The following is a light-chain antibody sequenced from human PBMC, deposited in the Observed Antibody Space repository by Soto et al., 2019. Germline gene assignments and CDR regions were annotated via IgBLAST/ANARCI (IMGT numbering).Light chain of an antibody. Sequence: GDRVTITCRASQAIGNDLGWYQQKPGKAPKRLIYVASDLASGVPSRFSGSGSGTEFTLTITSLQPEDFATYYCQQHNAVPWTFGQGTKLEIK. V-gene: IGKV1-17*01. J-gene: IGKJ1*01. CDR3: QQHNAVPWT. CDR2: VAS. CDR1: QAIGND.